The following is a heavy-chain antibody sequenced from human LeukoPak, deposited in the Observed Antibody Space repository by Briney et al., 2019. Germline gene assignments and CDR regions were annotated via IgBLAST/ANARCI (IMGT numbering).Heavy chain of an antibody. CDR2: LYNTGNT. CDR1: GFTVNSNY. Sequence: GGSLIRSCSASGFTVNSNYLSWVRQAPGKGLEWVSTLYNTGNTYYANSVKGRFSISRDNSKNTLFLQMNSLRAEDTAVYYCARLTADGRLYFVDWGPGTLVTVSS. D-gene: IGHD6-13*01. J-gene: IGHJ4*02. V-gene: IGHV3-53*01. CDR3: ARLTADGRLYFVD.